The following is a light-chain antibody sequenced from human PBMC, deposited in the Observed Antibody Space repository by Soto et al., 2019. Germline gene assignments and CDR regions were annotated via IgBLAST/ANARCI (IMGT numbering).Light chain of an antibody. CDR2: TAS. CDR3: PLSYTLPTP. CDR1: QGISSY. Sequence: SPVCVSASEGDRVSITCRASQGISSYLAWYQQKPGKAPNLLIHTASTLQSGVPSRFTGSGSGTDFTLTVNSLQAEDFTTYCCPLSYTLPTPSAQGTRLEI. V-gene: IGKV1-9*01. J-gene: IGKJ5*01.